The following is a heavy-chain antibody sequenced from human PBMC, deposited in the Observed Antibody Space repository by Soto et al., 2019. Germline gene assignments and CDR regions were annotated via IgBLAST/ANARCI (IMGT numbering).Heavy chain of an antibody. J-gene: IGHJ4*02. D-gene: IGHD3-10*01. CDR3: ARDGTGRLYFDY. CDR1: GGSISSGGYY. CDR2: IYYSGST. V-gene: IGHV4-31*03. Sequence: PSETLSLTCTVSGGSISSGGYYWSWIRQHPGKGLEWIGYIYYSGSTYYNPSLKSRVTISVDTSKNQFSLKLSSATAVDTAVYYCARDGTGRLYFDYWGQGTLVTSPQ.